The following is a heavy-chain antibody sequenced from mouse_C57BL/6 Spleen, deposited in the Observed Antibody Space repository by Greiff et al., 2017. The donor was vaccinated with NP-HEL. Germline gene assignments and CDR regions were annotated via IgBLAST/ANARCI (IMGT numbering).Heavy chain of an antibody. Sequence: VQLQQSGPGMVKPSQSLSLTCTVTGYSITSGYDWHWIRHFPGNKLEWMGYISYSGSTNYNPSLKSRISITHDTSKNHFFLKLNSVTTEDTATYYCAREDGYWFAYWGQGTLVTVSA. CDR3: AREDGYWFAY. CDR1: GYSITSGYD. CDR2: ISYSGST. D-gene: IGHD2-3*01. V-gene: IGHV3-1*01. J-gene: IGHJ3*01.